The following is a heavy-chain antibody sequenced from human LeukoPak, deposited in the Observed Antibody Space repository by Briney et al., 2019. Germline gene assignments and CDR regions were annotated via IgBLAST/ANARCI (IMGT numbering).Heavy chain of an antibody. CDR1: GCTLTAYY. CDR2: IDPNSGAT. J-gene: IGHJ5*02. CDR3: ARGRTSLAAWFIP. V-gene: IGHV1-2*02. D-gene: IGHD2-15*01. Sequence: ASVKASCKASGCTLTAYYMHWVRRAPGQGLEWMGWIDPNSGATDSAQKFQGRVTVTRDTSLNTVYMELSRLTSDDTAVYYCARGRTSLAAWFIPWGQGTLVTVSS.